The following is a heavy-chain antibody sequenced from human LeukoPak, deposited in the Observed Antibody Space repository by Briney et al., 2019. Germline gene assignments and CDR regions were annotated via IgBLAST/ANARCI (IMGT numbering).Heavy chain of an antibody. D-gene: IGHD5-12*01. Sequence: GGSLRLSCAASGFTFSSYAMSWVRQAPGKGLEWVSAISGSGGSTYYADSVKGRFTISRDNSKNTLYLQMNSLRAEYTAVYYCAKDHGRGYDLYFQHWGQGTLVTVSS. CDR1: GFTFSSYA. J-gene: IGHJ1*01. V-gene: IGHV3-23*01. CDR2: ISGSGGST. CDR3: AKDHGRGYDLYFQH.